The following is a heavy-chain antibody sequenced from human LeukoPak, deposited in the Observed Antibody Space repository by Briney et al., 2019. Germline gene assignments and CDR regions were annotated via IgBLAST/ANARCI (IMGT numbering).Heavy chain of an antibody. CDR2: ISSSSSYI. J-gene: IGHJ4*02. CDR3: AKDVVYGDYVDY. Sequence: GGSLRLSCAASGFPFSSYSMNWVRQAPGKGLEWVSSISSSSSYIYYADSVKGRFTISRDNSKNTLYLQMNSLRAEDTAVYYCAKDVVYGDYVDYWGQGTLVTVSS. D-gene: IGHD4-17*01. V-gene: IGHV3-21*04. CDR1: GFPFSSYS.